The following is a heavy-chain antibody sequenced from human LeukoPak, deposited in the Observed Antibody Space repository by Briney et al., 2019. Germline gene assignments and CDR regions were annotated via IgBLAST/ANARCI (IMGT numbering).Heavy chain of an antibody. CDR1: GGSISSSWW. J-gene: IGHJ4*02. D-gene: IGHD4-17*01. CDR2: IYDSGST. Sequence: SETLSLTCAVSGGSISSSWWWSWVRQSPGKGLEWIGEIYDSGSTNYNPSLKSRVTISVDRSKNQVFLNLNSVTAADTAVYYCARDLYGDVNHFDYWGQGTLVTVSS. V-gene: IGHV4-4*02. CDR3: ARDLYGDVNHFDY.